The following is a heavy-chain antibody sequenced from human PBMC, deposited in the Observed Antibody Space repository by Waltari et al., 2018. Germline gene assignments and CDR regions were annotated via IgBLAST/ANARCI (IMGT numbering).Heavy chain of an antibody. J-gene: IGHJ4*02. CDR2: MNPNSGNT. CDR3: ARGFGIYYDSSGTCFDY. V-gene: IGHV1-8*03. CDR1: GYTFTSYD. D-gene: IGHD3-22*01. Sequence: QVQLAQSGAEVKKPGAPVKVSGKASGYTFTSYDINWVRQATGQGLEWMGWMNPNSGNTGYAQKFQGRVTITRNTSISTAYMELSSLRSEDTAVYYCARGFGIYYDSSGTCFDYWGQGTLVTVSS.